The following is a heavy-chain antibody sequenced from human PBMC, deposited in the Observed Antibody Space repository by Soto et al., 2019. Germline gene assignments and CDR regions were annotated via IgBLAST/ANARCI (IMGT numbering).Heavy chain of an antibody. CDR3: ARDPTGGYYSDYFDY. V-gene: IGHV3-30-3*01. D-gene: IGHD3-22*01. CDR2: ISYDGSNK. J-gene: IGHJ4*02. CDR1: GFTFSSYA. Sequence: QVQLVESGGGVVQPGRSLRLSCAASGFTFSSYAMHWVRQAPGKGLEWVAVISYDGSNKYYADSVKGRFTISRDNSKNTLYLQMNHLRAEDTAVYYGARDPTGGYYSDYFDYWGQGTLVTVSS.